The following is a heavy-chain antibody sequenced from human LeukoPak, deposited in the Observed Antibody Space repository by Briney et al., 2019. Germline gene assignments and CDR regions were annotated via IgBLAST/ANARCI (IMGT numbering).Heavy chain of an antibody. CDR1: GGSISSSSDY. CDR2: IYYSGNT. D-gene: IGHD6-19*01. V-gene: IGHV4-39*01. Sequence: SETLSLTCTVSGGSISSSSDYWGWIRQPPGKGLEWIGSIYYSGNTYYNPSLKSRVTISVDTSKKQFSLKLSSVTAADTAVYYCASTPSGSSAWYYFDKWGQGTLVTVSS. J-gene: IGHJ4*02. CDR3: ASTPSGSSAWYYFDK.